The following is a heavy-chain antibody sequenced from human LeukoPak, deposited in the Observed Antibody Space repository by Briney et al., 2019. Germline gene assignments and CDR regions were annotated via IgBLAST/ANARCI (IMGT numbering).Heavy chain of an antibody. V-gene: IGHV3-33*06. CDR2: IWYDGDNK. CDR3: AKARATYLYDTSGYSALDY. D-gene: IGHD3-22*01. J-gene: IGHJ4*02. Sequence: PGRSLRLSCAASRFTFSSYVMHWVRQAPGKGLEWVALIWYDGDNKYYSDSVKGRFTISRDNSKNTLYLQMNSLRAEDTAVYYCAKARATYLYDTSGYSALDYWGQGTLVTVPS. CDR1: RFTFSSYV.